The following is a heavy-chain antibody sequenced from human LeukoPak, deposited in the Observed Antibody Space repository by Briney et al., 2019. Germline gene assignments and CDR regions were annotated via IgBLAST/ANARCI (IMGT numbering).Heavy chain of an antibody. D-gene: IGHD1-26*01. CDR2: IGSDNKP. Sequence: GGSLRLSCEASGFTFSAYAMTWVRQAPGKGLEWVSSIGSDNKPHYSESVKGRFAISRDNSKNTLYLQMNNLRAEDTAVYYCARDGGGAYSLAFDIWGQGTLVTVSS. V-gene: IGHV3-23*01. J-gene: IGHJ3*02. CDR3: ARDGGGAYSLAFDI. CDR1: GFTFSAYA.